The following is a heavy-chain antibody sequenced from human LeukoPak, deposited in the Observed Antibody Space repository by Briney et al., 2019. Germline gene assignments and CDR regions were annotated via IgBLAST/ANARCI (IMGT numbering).Heavy chain of an antibody. Sequence: PGGSLRLSCAASGFTFSSYAMSWVRQAPGKGLEWVSAISGSGGSTYYADSVKGRFTISRDNSKNTLYLQMNSLRAEDTAVYYCAKDRAYCGGDCYPGSDFGYWGQGTLVTVSS. V-gene: IGHV3-23*01. CDR2: ISGSGGST. CDR1: GFTFSSYA. D-gene: IGHD2-21*02. J-gene: IGHJ4*02. CDR3: AKDRAYCGGDCYPGSDFGY.